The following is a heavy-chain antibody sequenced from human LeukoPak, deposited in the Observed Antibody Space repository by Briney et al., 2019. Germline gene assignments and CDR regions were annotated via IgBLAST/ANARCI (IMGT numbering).Heavy chain of an antibody. V-gene: IGHV5-51*03. D-gene: IGHD3-10*01. CDR1: GYSFTSYW. CDR2: IYPGDSDT. CDR3: ALMVRGVIVYFDY. Sequence: PGESLKISCKGSGYSFTSYWIGWVRQMPGKDLEWMGIIYPGDSDTRYSPSFQGQVTISADKSISTAYLQWSSLKASDTAMYYCALMVRGVIVYFDYWGQGTLVTVSS. J-gene: IGHJ4*02.